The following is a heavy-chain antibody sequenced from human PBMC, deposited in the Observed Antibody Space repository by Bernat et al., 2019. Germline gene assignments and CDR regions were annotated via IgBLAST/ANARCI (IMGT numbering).Heavy chain of an antibody. J-gene: IGHJ4*02. CDR2: ISYDGSNK. Sequence: QVQLVESGGGVVQPGGSLRLSCAASGFTFSGYDVAMHWVRQAPGKGLEWVAVISYDGSNKYYTDSVKGRFTISRDNSKNTLYLQMNSLRTEDTALYYCARDAYPATVTTRDYFDYWGQGTLVTASS. V-gene: IGHV3-30-3*01. CDR1: GFTFSGYD. D-gene: IGHD4-17*01. CDR3: ARDAYPATVTTRDYFDY.